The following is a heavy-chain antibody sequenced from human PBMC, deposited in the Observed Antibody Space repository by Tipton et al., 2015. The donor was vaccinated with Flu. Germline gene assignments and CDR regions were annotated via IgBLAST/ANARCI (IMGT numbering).Heavy chain of an antibody. V-gene: IGHV4-38-2*02. D-gene: IGHD5-24*01. CDR1: GDSIGSGYY. J-gene: IGHJ6*02. Sequence: TLSLTCTVTGDSIGSGYYWGWIRQPPGRGLEWIGNIYHTGNIYYNPSLKSRVSISIDRSKNQFSLKLNSVTATDTAIYYCARDGDGYNRNYYYGMDVWGQGTTVTVSS. CDR2: IYHTGNI. CDR3: ARDGDGYNRNYYYGMDV.